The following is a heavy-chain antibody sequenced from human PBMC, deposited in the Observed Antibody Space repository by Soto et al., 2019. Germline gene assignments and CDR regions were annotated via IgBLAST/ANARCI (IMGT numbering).Heavy chain of an antibody. Sequence: PGESLKISCKGSGYSFTSYWISWVRQMPGKGLEWMGRIDPSDSYTNYSPSFQGHVTISADKSISTAYLQWSSLKASDTAMYYCARLKDHYDSSGYYNREVDYWGQGTLVTVSS. V-gene: IGHV5-10-1*01. CDR1: GYSFTSYW. CDR3: ARLKDHYDSSGYYNREVDY. J-gene: IGHJ4*02. CDR2: IDPSDSYT. D-gene: IGHD3-22*01.